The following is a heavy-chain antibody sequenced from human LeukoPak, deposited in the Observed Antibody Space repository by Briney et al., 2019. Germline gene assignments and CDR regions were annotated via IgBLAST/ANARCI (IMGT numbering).Heavy chain of an antibody. Sequence: GRSLRLSCAASGFTFSSYGMHWVRQAPGKGLEWVAVISYDGSNKYYADSVKGRFTISRDNSKNTLYLQMNSLRAEDTAVYYCAKGYERSYGFYYFDYWGQGTLVTVSS. CDR3: AKGYERSYGFYYFDY. CDR2: ISYDGSNK. J-gene: IGHJ4*02. V-gene: IGHV3-30*18. CDR1: GFTFSSYG. D-gene: IGHD5-18*01.